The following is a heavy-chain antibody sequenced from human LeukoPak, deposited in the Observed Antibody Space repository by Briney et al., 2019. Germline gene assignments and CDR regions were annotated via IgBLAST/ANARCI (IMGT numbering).Heavy chain of an antibody. CDR1: GGSISSYY. J-gene: IGHJ4*02. CDR3: ARGGYYDSSGESFDY. Sequence: PSETLSLTCTVSGGSISSYYWSWIRRPAGKGLEWIGRIYTSGSTNYNPSLKSRVTMSVDTSKNQFSLKLSSVTAADTAVYYCARGGYYDSSGESFDYWGQGTLVTVYS. D-gene: IGHD3-22*01. V-gene: IGHV4-4*07. CDR2: IYTSGST.